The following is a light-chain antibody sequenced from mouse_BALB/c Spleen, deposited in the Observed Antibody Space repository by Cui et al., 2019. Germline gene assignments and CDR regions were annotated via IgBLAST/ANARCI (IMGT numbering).Light chain of an antibody. V-gene: IGKV4-68*01. CDR3: QQWSSNPRT. Sequence: QIVLTQSPALMSASPGEKVTMTCSASSSVSYMYWYQQKPRSSPKPWIYLTSNLASGVPASFSGSGSGTSYSLTISSMEAEDAATYYCQQWSSNPRTFGGGTKLEIK. CDR1: SSVSY. CDR2: LTS. J-gene: IGKJ1*01.